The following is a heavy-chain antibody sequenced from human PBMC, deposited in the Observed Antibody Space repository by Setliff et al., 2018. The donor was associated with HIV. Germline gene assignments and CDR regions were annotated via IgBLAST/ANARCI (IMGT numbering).Heavy chain of an antibody. Sequence: SETLSLTCTVSGGSMSRFYWTWIRQPPGEGLGWIGFVYSTGSINYSPSFRGRLTISLETSENQFSLHLTSVTAADTAVYYCARAEGDAYNSLPYFDSWGPGALVTVSS. J-gene: IGHJ4*02. V-gene: IGHV4-59*01. CDR2: VYSTGSI. D-gene: IGHD1-1*01. CDR1: GGSMSRFY. CDR3: ARAEGDAYNSLPYFDS.